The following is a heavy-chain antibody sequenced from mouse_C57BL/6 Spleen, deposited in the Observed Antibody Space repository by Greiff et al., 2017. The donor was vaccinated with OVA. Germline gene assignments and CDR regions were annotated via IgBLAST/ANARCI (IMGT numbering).Heavy chain of an antibody. CDR1: GFTFSDYY. Sequence: EVKLVESEGGLVQPGSSMKLSCTASGFTFSDYYMAWVRQVPEKGLEWVANINYDGSSTYYLDSLKSRFIISRDNAKNILYLQMSSLQSEDTATYYFARIYYYGSQGFDYAIDYWGQGTSVTVSS. D-gene: IGHD1-1*01. CDR3: ARIYYYGSQGFDYAIDY. J-gene: IGHJ4*01. CDR2: INYDGSST. V-gene: IGHV5-16*01.